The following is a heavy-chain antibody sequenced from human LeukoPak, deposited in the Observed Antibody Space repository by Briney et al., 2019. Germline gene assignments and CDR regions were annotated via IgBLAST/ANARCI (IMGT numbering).Heavy chain of an antibody. Sequence: SETLSLTCAVSGGSISSSNWWSWVRQPPGKGLEWIGEIYHSGSTNYNPSLKSRVTISVDTSKNQFSLKLSSVTAADTAVYYCARGRRYYDSSGLLPFGYWGQGTLVTVSS. V-gene: IGHV4-4*02. CDR1: GGSISSSNW. CDR3: ARGRRYYDSSGLLPFGY. D-gene: IGHD3-22*01. J-gene: IGHJ4*02. CDR2: IYHSGST.